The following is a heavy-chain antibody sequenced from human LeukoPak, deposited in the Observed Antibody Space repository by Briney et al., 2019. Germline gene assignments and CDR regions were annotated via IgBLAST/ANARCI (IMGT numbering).Heavy chain of an antibody. J-gene: IGHJ6*03. CDR2: INEDGSQK. CDR1: GITFTNYW. CDR3: ARSVDYGDLYYMDV. D-gene: IGHD4-17*01. Sequence: GGSLRLSCAASGITFTNYWMIWVRQAPGKGLEWVANINEDGSQKYYVGSVEGRFTISRDNAKNSVFLQMNSLRAEDTAVYYCARSVDYGDLYYMDVWGKGTTVTVSS. V-gene: IGHV3-7*01.